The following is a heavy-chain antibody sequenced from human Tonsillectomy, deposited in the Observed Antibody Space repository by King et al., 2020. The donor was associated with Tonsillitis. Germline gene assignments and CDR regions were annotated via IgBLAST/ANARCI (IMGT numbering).Heavy chain of an antibody. CDR1: GGTFSSYA. J-gene: IGHJ6*02. D-gene: IGHD3-22*01. CDR3: ARAVNYYDSSGYSRGMDV. Sequence: QLVQSGAEVKKPGSSVKVSCKASGGTFSSYAISWVRQVPGQGLEWMGGIIPIFGTGKYAQKFQGRVTITADESTSTAYMELSSLRSEDTAVYYCARAVNYYDSSGYSRGMDVWGQGTTVTVSS. CDR2: IIPIFGTG. V-gene: IGHV1-69*01.